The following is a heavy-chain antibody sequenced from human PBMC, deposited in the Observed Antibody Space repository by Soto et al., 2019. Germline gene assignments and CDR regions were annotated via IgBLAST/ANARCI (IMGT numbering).Heavy chain of an antibody. D-gene: IGHD5-12*01. V-gene: IGHV4-39*01. CDR2: IYYSGST. CDR3: ARQEVATRTPYYYYGMDV. Sequence: SETLSLTCTVSGGSISSSSYYWGWIRQPPGRGLEWIGSIYYSGSTYYNPSLKSRVTISVDTSKNQFSLKLSSVTAADTAVYYCARQEVATRTPYYYYGMDVWGQGTTVTVSS. CDR1: GGSISSSSYY. J-gene: IGHJ6*02.